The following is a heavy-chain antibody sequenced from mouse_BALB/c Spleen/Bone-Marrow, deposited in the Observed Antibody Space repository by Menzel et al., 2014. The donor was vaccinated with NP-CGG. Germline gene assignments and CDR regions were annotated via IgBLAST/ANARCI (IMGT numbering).Heavy chain of an antibody. CDR1: GYTFINYW. V-gene: IGHV1-69*02. Sequence: QVHVKQSGAELERPGASVKVSCKASGYTFINYWINWVRQRPGQGLEWIGNIYPSDSYTNYNQKFKDKATLTVDKSSSTAYMQLSSPTSEDSAVYYCTRMYYNYYAMDYWGQGTSVTVSS. J-gene: IGHJ4*01. D-gene: IGHD1-3*01. CDR2: IYPSDSYT. CDR3: TRMYYNYYAMDY.